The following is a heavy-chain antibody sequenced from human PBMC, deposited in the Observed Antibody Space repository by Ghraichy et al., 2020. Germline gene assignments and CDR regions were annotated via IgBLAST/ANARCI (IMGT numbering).Heavy chain of an antibody. V-gene: IGHV1-18*01. Sequence: ASVKVSCKASGYTLTNYGISWVRQAPGQGLQWMGWISAYNGNTNYAQKFQGRVTMTTDTSTSTAYMELRSLRSDDTAMYYCARGPVSRYCSGGSCYVSGLLDYWGQGTLVTVSS. D-gene: IGHD2-15*01. CDR1: GYTLTNYG. CDR2: ISAYNGNT. J-gene: IGHJ4*02. CDR3: ARGPVSRYCSGGSCYVSGLLDY.